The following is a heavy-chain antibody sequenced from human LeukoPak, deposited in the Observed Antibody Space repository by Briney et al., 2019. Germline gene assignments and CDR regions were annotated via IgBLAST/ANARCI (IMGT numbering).Heavy chain of an antibody. D-gene: IGHD3-22*01. V-gene: IGHV1-18*04. J-gene: IGHJ4*02. CDR2: ISAYNGNT. CDR1: GYTFTDYY. CDR3: ARDNEHYYDSSGYYYVPAAFDY. Sequence: ASVKVSCKASGYTFTDYYMHWVRQAPGQGLEWMGWISAYNGNTNYAQKLQGRVTMTTDTSTSTAYMELRSLRSDDTAVYYCARDNEHYYDSSGYYYVPAAFDYWGRGTLVTVSS.